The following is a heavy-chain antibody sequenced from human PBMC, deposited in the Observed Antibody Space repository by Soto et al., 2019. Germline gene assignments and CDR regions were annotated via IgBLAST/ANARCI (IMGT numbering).Heavy chain of an antibody. CDR3: AMVDTYVTPTPHDV. J-gene: IGHJ6*02. CDR1: GYIFVNYG. Sequence: QVQLVQSGDEMKKPGASVRVSCKASGYIFVNYGIDWVRQAPGQGLEWMGWIIPYTGDTHSASKVQGRLTMTTDTSTSTAYMDLGSLTSDDTAVYSCAMVDTYVTPTPHDVWGQGTTVTVSS. CDR2: IIPYTGDT. D-gene: IGHD5-18*01. V-gene: IGHV1-18*01.